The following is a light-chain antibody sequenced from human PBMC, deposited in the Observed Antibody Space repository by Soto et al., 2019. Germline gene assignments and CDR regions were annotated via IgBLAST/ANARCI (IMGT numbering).Light chain of an antibody. CDR1: QSISSTF. J-gene: IGKJ1*01. V-gene: IGKV3-20*01. Sequence: EIVLTQSPGTLSLSPGERATLSCRASQSISSTFLAWYQHKPGQAPRVLIYGTSRRAAGIPDRFSGGGSGTECTLTISRREPEGVAVYYCQQYDSSWTFGQGTKVEVK. CDR2: GTS. CDR3: QQYDSSWT.